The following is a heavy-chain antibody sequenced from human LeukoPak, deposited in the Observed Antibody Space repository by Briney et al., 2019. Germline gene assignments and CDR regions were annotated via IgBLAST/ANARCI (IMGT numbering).Heavy chain of an antibody. CDR1: GYTFTGYY. D-gene: IGHD6-13*01. J-gene: IGHJ5*02. Sequence: ASVKVSCKASGYTFTGYYMHWVRQAPGQGLEWMGWINPNSGGTNYAQKPQGRVTMTTDTSTSTAYMELRSLRSDDTAVYYCARERYSSSWLKGGWFDPWGQGTLVTVSS. CDR3: ARERYSSSWLKGGWFDP. CDR2: INPNSGGT. V-gene: IGHV1-2*02.